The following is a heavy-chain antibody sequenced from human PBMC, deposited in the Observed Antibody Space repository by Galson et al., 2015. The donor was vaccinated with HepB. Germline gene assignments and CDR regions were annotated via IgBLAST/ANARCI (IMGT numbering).Heavy chain of an antibody. CDR3: AREGVRGVIITRGFDP. CDR2: INAGNGNT. D-gene: IGHD3-10*01. CDR1: GYTFTSYA. Sequence: SVKVSCKASGYTFTSYAMHWVRQAPGQRLEWMGWINAGNGNTKYSQKFQGRVTITRDTSASTAYMELSSLRSEDTAVYYCAREGVRGVIITRGFDPWGQGTLVTVSS. J-gene: IGHJ5*02. V-gene: IGHV1-3*01.